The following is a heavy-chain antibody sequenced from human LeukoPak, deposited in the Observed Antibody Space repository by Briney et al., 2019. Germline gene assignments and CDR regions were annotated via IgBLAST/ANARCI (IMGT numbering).Heavy chain of an antibody. D-gene: IGHD3-22*01. CDR2: MNPNSGDT. CDR1: GYTFITYE. Sequence: ASVKVSCKASGYTFITYEINWVRQATGQGLEWVGWMNPNSGDTGYAQRFQGRVTMTRNTSISTVYMELSSLRSEDTAVYYCARSRYDSSGYYSFWGQGTLVTVSS. V-gene: IGHV1-8*01. CDR3: ARSRYDSSGYYSF. J-gene: IGHJ4*02.